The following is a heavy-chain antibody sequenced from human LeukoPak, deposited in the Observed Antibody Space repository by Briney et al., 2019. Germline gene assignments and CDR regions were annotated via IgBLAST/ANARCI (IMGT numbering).Heavy chain of an antibody. D-gene: IGHD3-10*01. Sequence: SETLSLTCTVSGGSISSYYWSWIRQPPGKGLEWIGYIYYSGSTNYNPSLKSRVTISVDTSKNQFSLKLSSVTAADTAVYYCARDRVSMVRGVIITDYYYYMDVWGKGTTVTISS. CDR2: IYYSGST. V-gene: IGHV4-59*01. J-gene: IGHJ6*03. CDR3: ARDRVSMVRGVIITDYYYYMDV. CDR1: GGSISSYY.